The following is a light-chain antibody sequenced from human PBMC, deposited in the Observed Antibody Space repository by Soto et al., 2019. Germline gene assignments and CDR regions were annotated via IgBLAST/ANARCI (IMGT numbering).Light chain of an antibody. CDR1: TSNIGAGYD. V-gene: IGLV1-40*01. J-gene: IGLJ2*01. CDR2: SNN. CDR3: AAWDDSLNGVV. Sequence: QPVLTQPPSVSGAPGQRVTISCTGSTSNIGAGYDVHWYQQLPGTAPKLLIYSNNQRPSGVPDRFSGSKSGTSASLAISGLQSEDEADYYCAAWDDSLNGVVFGGGTQLTVL.